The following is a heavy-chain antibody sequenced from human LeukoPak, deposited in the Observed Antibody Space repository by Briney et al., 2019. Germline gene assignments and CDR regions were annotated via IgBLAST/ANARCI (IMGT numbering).Heavy chain of an antibody. D-gene: IGHD6-6*01. J-gene: IGHJ4*02. CDR3: ARGTDSSPGIDY. Sequence: GGSVRLSCAPSGFTSTTYWMSWVRQAPGKGLEWVANIKQDGSEKYYVDSVKGRFTISRDNGKNSLILQMNSLRVEDTAIYYCARGTDSSPGIDYWGQGTLVTVSS. CDR1: GFTSTTYW. CDR2: IKQDGSEK. V-gene: IGHV3-7*01.